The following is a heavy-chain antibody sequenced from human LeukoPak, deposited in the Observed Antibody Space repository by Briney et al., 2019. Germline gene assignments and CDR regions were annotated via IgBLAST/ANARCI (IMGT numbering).Heavy chain of an antibody. CDR2: IYYSGST. D-gene: IGHD3-3*01. J-gene: IGHJ5*02. V-gene: IGHV4-39*01. CDR3: ARHPSGWFDP. CDR1: GGSISSSSYY. Sequence: SETLSLTCTVSGGSISSSSYYWGWIRQPPGQGLEWIGSIYYSGSTYYNPSLKSRVTISVDTSKNHFSLKLSSVTAADTAVYYCARHPSGWFDPWGQGTLVSVSS.